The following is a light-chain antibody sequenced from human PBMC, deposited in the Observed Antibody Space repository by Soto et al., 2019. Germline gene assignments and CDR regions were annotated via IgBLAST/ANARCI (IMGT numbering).Light chain of an antibody. Sequence: EIVMTQSPATLSVSPGETTRLSCRASQSINSDVAWYQQKVGQTPRLLIHGASTRATGIAARFSGIGSGTEFTLTICGLRSEDFATYYCQQYNNLPVTFGGGTNVEIK. CDR1: QSINSD. V-gene: IGKV3D-15*01. CDR3: QQYNNLPVT. J-gene: IGKJ4*01. CDR2: GAS.